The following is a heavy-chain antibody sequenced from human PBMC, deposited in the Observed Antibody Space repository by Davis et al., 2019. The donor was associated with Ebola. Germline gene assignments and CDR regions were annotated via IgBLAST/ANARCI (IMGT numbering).Heavy chain of an antibody. J-gene: IGHJ4*02. Sequence: ASVKVSCKASGYPFTGYNLHWVRQAPGQGLEWMGRLNQKSGGTDSAQKFHGRVTVTRDTSISTVYMELSSLRYDDTADYYCARGHNYAHEYWGQGTLVTVSS. CDR1: GYPFTGYN. V-gene: IGHV1-2*06. CDR3: ARGHNYAHEY. D-gene: IGHD4-11*01. CDR2: LNQKSGGT.